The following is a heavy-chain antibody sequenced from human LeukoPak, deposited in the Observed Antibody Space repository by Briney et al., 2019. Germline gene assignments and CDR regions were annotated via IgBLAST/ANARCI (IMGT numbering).Heavy chain of an antibody. CDR2: IYSSGSTNYN. D-gene: IGHD3-22*01. V-gene: IGHV4-4*09. J-gene: IGHJ4*02. CDR3: ARESNYYDSSGYMSRNFDY. Sequence: SETLSLTCIVSGGSISSDYWSWIRQPPGKGLEWIAYIYSSGSTNYNNYNPSLKSRATISVDTPKNQFSLKLSSVTAADTAVYYCARESNYYDSSGYMSRNFDYWGQGTLVTVSS. CDR1: GGSISSDY.